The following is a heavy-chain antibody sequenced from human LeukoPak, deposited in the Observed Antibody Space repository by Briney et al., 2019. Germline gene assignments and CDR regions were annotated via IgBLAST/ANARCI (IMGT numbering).Heavy chain of an antibody. CDR2: THYRGRA. V-gene: IGHV4-39*01. CDR1: GGSLSSSSYY. D-gene: IGHD6-6*01. J-gene: IGHJ4*02. Sequence: AETLSLTCTVSGGSLSSSSYYWGWIRQPPGKGLEWIGTTHYRGRAYYNPYLKSRVSISVDTSKNQFSLKLNSVTAADTAVYYCARNSSSGGGYFDYWGQGTLVTVSS. CDR3: ARNSSSGGGYFDY.